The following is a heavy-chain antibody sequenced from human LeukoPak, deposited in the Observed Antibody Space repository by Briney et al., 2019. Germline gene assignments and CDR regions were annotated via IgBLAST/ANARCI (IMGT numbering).Heavy chain of an antibody. V-gene: IGHV1-69*13. CDR1: GGTFSSYA. Sequence: ASVKVSCKASGGTFSSYAISWVRQAPGQGLEWMGGIIPIFGTANYAQKFQGRVTITADESTSTAYMELSSLRSEDTAVYYCARDSSIGAPDAFDIWGQGTMVTVSS. D-gene: IGHD6-6*01. J-gene: IGHJ3*02. CDR2: IIPIFGTA. CDR3: ARDSSIGAPDAFDI.